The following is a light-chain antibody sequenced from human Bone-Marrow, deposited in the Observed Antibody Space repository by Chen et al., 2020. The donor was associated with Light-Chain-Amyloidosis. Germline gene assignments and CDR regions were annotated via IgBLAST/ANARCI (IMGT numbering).Light chain of an antibody. Sequence: SYELTQPPSVSVSPGQTARITCSGDDLPTKYAYWYQQKPGQAPVLVIHRDTERPSGISERFSGSSGGTTATSTISGVQAEDEADYHCQSADSSGTYEVIFGGGTKRTGL. CDR2: RDT. CDR1: DLPTKY. V-gene: IGLV3-25*03. J-gene: IGLJ2*01. CDR3: QSADSSGTYEVI.